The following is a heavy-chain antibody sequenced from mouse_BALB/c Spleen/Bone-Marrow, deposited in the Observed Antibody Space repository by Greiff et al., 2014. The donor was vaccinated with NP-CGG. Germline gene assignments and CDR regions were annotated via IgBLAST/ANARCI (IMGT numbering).Heavy chain of an antibody. Sequence: EVQLVESGGGLVQPGGSRKLSCAASGFTFSSFGMHWVRQAPEKGLEWVAYISSGSSTIYYADTVKGRFTISRDNPKNTLFLQMTSLRSEDTAMYYCARSGYYYGSRALFDYWGQGTTLTVSS. V-gene: IGHV5-17*02. CDR2: ISSGSSTI. CDR1: GFTFSSFG. D-gene: IGHD1-1*01. J-gene: IGHJ2*01. CDR3: ARSGYYYGSRALFDY.